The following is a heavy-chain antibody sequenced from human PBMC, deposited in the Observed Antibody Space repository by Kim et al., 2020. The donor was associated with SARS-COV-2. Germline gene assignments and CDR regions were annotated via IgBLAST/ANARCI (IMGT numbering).Heavy chain of an antibody. J-gene: IGHJ6*02. Sequence: SKSYVQQFEDRITMTRHTSISKAYIALSSLRSDDTAVYYCARNGGSLDVWGQGTTVTVSS. D-gene: IGHD3-10*01. CDR2: SK. CDR3: ARNGGSLDV. V-gene: IGHV1-2*02.